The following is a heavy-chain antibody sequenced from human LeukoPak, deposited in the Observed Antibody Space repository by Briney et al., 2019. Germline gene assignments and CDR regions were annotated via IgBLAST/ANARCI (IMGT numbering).Heavy chain of an antibody. J-gene: IGHJ4*02. CDR2: INPNSGGT. CDR3: ARGIRYFDWLSGLPDY. CDR1: GYTFTGYY. D-gene: IGHD3-9*01. Sequence: ASMKVSCKASGYTFTGYYMHWVRQAPGQGLEWMGWINPNSGGTNYAQKFQGRVTMTRDTSISTAYMELSRLRSDDTAVYYCARGIRYFDWLSGLPDYWGQGTLVTVSS. V-gene: IGHV1-2*02.